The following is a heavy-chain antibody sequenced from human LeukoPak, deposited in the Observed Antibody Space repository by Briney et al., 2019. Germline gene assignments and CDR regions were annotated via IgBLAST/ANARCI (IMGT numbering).Heavy chain of an antibody. Sequence: GGSLRLSCAASGFTFSTYTMNWVRQPPRKGLEWESSISSSGTYIYYADAVKGRFTISRDNAKNSLYLQMNSLRAEDTAVYYCARESDNGGSCLGGYWGQGSLVTVSS. D-gene: IGHD2-15*01. CDR3: ARESDNGGSCLGGY. CDR2: ISSSGTYI. CDR1: GFTFSTYT. J-gene: IGHJ4*02. V-gene: IGHV3-21*01.